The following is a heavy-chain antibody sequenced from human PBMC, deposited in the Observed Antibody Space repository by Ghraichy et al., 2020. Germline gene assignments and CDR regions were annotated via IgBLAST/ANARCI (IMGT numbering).Heavy chain of an antibody. CDR2: ISAYNGNT. D-gene: IGHD1-20*01. Sequence: ASVKVSCKASGYTFTSYGISWVRQAPGQGLEWMGWISAYNGNTNYAQKLQGRVTMTTDTSTSTAYMELRSLRSDDTAVYYCARESKRINNWNDQVNWFDPWGQGTLVTVSS. V-gene: IGHV1-18*01. CDR3: ARESKRINNWNDQVNWFDP. CDR1: GYTFTSYG. J-gene: IGHJ5*02.